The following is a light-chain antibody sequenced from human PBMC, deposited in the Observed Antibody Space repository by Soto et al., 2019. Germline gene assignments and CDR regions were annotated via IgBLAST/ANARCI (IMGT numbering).Light chain of an antibody. CDR3: QQHINWPLT. CDR1: QTVSSS. V-gene: IGKV3-11*01. CDR2: EAS. J-gene: IGKJ4*01. Sequence: EIGFTQSAATLSLSPGERATLSSGASQTVSSSLAWYQQKPGQAPRLLIYEASNRATGIPARFSGSGSGADFTLTISRLEPEDFALYYCQQHINWPLTFGGGTKVDIK.